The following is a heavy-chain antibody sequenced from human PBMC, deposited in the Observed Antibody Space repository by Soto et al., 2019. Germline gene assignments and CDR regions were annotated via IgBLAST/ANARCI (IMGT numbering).Heavy chain of an antibody. CDR1: GGSISSYY. CDR2: VFHSGRT. CDR3: ARWVEVSLDYFDS. D-gene: IGHD1-1*01. Sequence: SETLSLTCTVSGGSISSYYWSWVRQTPGKGLEWIGHVFHSGRTYYNPSLKGRVGILVDTSRNQFSLNLNSMTVADAAVYYCARWVEVSLDYFDSWGQGIPVTVSS. V-gene: IGHV4-59*06. J-gene: IGHJ4*02.